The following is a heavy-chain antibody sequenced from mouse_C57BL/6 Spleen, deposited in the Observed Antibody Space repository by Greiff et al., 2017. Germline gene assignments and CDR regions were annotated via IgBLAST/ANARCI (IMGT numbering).Heavy chain of an antibody. J-gene: IGHJ2*01. CDR1: GYTFTSYW. D-gene: IGHD2-1*01. CDR3: ARYAYGNSFDY. Sequence: QVQLQQPGAELVRPGSSVKLSCKASGYTFTSYWMHWVKQRPIQGLEWIGNIDPSDSETHYNQKFKDKATLTVDKSSSTVYMQLSRLTSEDSAVYYFARYAYGNSFDYWGQGTTLTVSS. V-gene: IGHV1-52*01. CDR2: IDPSDSET.